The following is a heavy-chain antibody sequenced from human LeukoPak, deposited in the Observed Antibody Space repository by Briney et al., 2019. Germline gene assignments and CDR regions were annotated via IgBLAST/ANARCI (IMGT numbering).Heavy chain of an antibody. J-gene: IGHJ5*02. D-gene: IGHD5-18*01. Sequence: ASVKVSCKASGYTFTSYDINWVREATGQGLEWMGWMNPNSGNTGYAQKFQGRVTMTRNTSISTAYMELSSLRSEDTAVYYCARRRGIQLWSNWFDPWGQGTLVTVSS. CDR1: GYTFTSYD. CDR2: MNPNSGNT. V-gene: IGHV1-8*01. CDR3: ARRRGIQLWSNWFDP.